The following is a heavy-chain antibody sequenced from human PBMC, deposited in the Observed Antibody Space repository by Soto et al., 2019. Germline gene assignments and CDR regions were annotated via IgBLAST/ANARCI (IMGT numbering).Heavy chain of an antibody. J-gene: IGHJ6*03. V-gene: IGHV1-2*04. CDR3: ARESGVATATLDYYYFYMDV. Sequence: QVQLVQSGAEVKKPGASVTVSCRSSGDTFNDYYIHWVRQAPGQGLECMGWINPNGGVTKYAQRFQGWVSMTRDTPIRTVYVHLSRLRSDDTAVYYCARESGVATATLDYYYFYMDVWGTGTTVTVSS. D-gene: IGHD5-12*01. CDR1: GDTFNDYY. CDR2: INPNGGVT.